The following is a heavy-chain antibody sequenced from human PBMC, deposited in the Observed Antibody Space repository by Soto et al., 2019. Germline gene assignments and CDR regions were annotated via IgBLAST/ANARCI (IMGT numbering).Heavy chain of an antibody. J-gene: IGHJ3*02. V-gene: IGHV3-7*01. CDR3: VAYNTSRHAAFDI. Sequence: EVQVVESGGGLVQPGGSLRLSCAASGFKFSTYWMSWVRQAPGKGLEWLANIKQDANEMHYVDSVKGRFTISGDSAKNSLFLIMDSLRVEDTAVYYCVAYNTSRHAAFDIWGQGTTVIVSS. CDR1: GFKFSTYW. D-gene: IGHD1-20*01. CDR2: IKQDANEM.